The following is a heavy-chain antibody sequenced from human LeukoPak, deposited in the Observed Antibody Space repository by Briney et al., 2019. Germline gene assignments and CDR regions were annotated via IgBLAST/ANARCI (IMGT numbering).Heavy chain of an antibody. CDR1: GGSFSGYY. V-gene: IGHV4-34*01. D-gene: IGHD5-12*01. J-gene: IGHJ4*02. CDR2: INHSGST. Sequence: SETLSLTCAVYGGSFSGYYWSWIRQPPGKGLEWIGEINHSGSTNYNPSLKSRVTISVDTSKNQFSLKLSSVTAADTAVYYCARRRGVFDYWGQGTLVTVSS. CDR3: ARRRGVFDY.